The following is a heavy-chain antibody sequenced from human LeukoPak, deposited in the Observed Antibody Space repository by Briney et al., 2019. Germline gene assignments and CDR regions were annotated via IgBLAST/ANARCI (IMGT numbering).Heavy chain of an antibody. Sequence: GRSLRLSCAASGFTFDDYAMHWVRQAPGKGLEWVSGISWNSGSIGYADSVKGRFTISRDNAKNSLYLQMNSRRAEDTALYYCAKDIGYSSSSDYFDYWGQGTLVTVSS. J-gene: IGHJ4*02. CDR3: AKDIGYSSSSDYFDY. D-gene: IGHD6-6*01. CDR2: ISWNSGSI. V-gene: IGHV3-9*01. CDR1: GFTFDDYA.